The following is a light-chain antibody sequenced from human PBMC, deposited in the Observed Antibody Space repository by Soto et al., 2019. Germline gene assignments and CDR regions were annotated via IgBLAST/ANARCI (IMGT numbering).Light chain of an antibody. CDR3: MQALQTSWT. J-gene: IGKJ1*01. CDR2: LGS. CDR1: QSLLHRNGYNY. V-gene: IGKV2-28*01. Sequence: DIVMTQSPLSLPVTPGESASISCRSSQSLLHRNGYNYLDWYLQKPGQSPQVLIYLGSNRASGVPDRFSGSGSGTDFTLKISRVEAEDVGVYYCMQALQTSWTFGQGTKVEIK.